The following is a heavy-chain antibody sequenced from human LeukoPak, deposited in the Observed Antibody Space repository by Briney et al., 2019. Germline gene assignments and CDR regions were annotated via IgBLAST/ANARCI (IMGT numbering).Heavy chain of an antibody. J-gene: IGHJ4*02. CDR2: ISWNSGSI. CDR1: GFTFDDYA. CDR3: AKDIRSILRFGESLPSTSFDY. Sequence: GRSLRLSCAASGFTFDDYAMHWVRQAPGKGLEWVSGISWNSGSIGYADSVKGRFTISRDNAKNSLYLQMNSLRAEDTALYYCAKDIRSILRFGESLPSTSFDYWGQGTLVTVSS. D-gene: IGHD3-10*01. V-gene: IGHV3-9*01.